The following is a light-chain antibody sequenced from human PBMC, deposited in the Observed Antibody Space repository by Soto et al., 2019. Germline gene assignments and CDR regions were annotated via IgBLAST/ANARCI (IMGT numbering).Light chain of an antibody. CDR3: QSYDISLSGWV. Sequence: QSVLTQPPSVSGAPGQRVTISCTGSGSNIGAGSDVHWYQQLPGTAPKLLVYGNNNRPSGVPDRFSASKSATSAALAITGLQDEDEADYYCQSYDISLSGWVFGTGTKLTVL. J-gene: IGLJ1*01. CDR1: GSNIGAGSD. CDR2: GNN. V-gene: IGLV1-40*01.